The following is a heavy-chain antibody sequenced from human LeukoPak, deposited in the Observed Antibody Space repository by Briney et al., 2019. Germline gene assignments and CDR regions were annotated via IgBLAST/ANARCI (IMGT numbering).Heavy chain of an antibody. CDR3: TRETGSYHGNDY. J-gene: IGHJ4*02. V-gene: IGHV1-2*06. Sequence: ASVKVSCKASGGTFRSNAISWVRQAPGQGLEWMGRINPNNGATNYAQKLQGRVTITGDTSISTAYMELSSLRSDDTAVYYCTRETGSYHGNDYWGQGTLVTVSS. CDR2: INPNNGAT. CDR1: GGTFRSNA. D-gene: IGHD1-26*01.